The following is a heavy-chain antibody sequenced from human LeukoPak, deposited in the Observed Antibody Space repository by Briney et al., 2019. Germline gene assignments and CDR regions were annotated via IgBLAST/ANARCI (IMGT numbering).Heavy chain of an antibody. V-gene: IGHV3-64D*06. CDR3: VKSLRHFDWPSGFDY. CDR2: ISSNGGST. J-gene: IGHJ4*02. D-gene: IGHD3-9*01. CDR1: GFTFSSYA. Sequence: GGSLRLSCSASGFTFSSYALHWVRQAPGKGLEYVSAISSNGGSTYYADSVKGRFTISRDNSKNTLYLQISSLRAVDTAVYYCVKSLRHFDWPSGFDYWGQGTLVTVSS.